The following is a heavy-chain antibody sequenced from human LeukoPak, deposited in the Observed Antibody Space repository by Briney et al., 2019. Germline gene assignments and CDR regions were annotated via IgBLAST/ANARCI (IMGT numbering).Heavy chain of an antibody. Sequence: GGSLRLSCAASGFTVSSTYINWVRQAPGKGLECVSLVNSDGSAYYADSVKGRFTISRDNSKNTLYLQMNSLRAEDTAVYYCAKSSYDSSGYYSFDYWGQGTLVTVSS. CDR2: VNSDGSA. J-gene: IGHJ4*02. CDR3: AKSSYDSSGYYSFDY. D-gene: IGHD3-22*01. CDR1: GFTVSSTY. V-gene: IGHV3-53*01.